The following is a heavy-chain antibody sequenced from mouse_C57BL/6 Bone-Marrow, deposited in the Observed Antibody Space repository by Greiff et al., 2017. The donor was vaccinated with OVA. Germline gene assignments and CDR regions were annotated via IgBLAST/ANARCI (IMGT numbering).Heavy chain of an antibody. CDR3: TRNNWDRFDY. Sequence: EVQRVASGTVLARPGASVKMSCKTSVYTFTSYCLHWLKQRPGQGLVWIGAIYPGNSDTSYNKKFKGKAKLTAVTSASTAYMELSSLTNEDSAVYYCTRNNWDRFDYWGQGTTLTVSS. J-gene: IGHJ2*01. V-gene: IGHV1-5*01. CDR2: IYPGNSDT. CDR1: VYTFTSYC. D-gene: IGHD4-1*02.